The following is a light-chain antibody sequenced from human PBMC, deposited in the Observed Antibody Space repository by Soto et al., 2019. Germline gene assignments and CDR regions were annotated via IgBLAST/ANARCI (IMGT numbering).Light chain of an antibody. V-gene: IGKV1-17*01. Sequence: DIQMTQSPSSLSASVVDRVTITCLASQGISRYLNWYQQKPGKAPKLLVYDASTLQSGVATRFSGSGSGTEFTLIISGLQPEDSATYYCQQYTNTNNPWMFGQGTKVDIK. CDR2: DAS. CDR1: QGISRY. J-gene: IGKJ1*01. CDR3: QQYTNTNNPWM.